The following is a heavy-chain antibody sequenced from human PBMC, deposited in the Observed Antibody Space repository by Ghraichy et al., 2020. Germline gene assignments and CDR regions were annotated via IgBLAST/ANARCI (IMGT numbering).Heavy chain of an antibody. CDR2: IYSGGST. V-gene: IGHV3-53*01. CDR3: ARVRGADYYDSSFDY. J-gene: IGHJ4*02. D-gene: IGHD3-22*01. Sequence: GESLNISCAASGFTVSSNYMSWVRQAPGKGLEWVSVIYSGGSTYYADSVKGRFTISRDNSKNTLYLQMNSLRAEDTAVYYCARVRGADYYDSSFDYWGQGTLVTVSS. CDR1: GFTVSSNY.